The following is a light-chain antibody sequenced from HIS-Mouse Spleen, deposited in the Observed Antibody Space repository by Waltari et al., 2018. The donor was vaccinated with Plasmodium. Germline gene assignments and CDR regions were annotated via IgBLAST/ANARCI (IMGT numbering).Light chain of an antibody. CDR1: SSYVGGSNL. Sequence: QSALTQPASVSGSPGQSITISCPGPSSYVGGSNLVSWYQQHPGKAPKLMIYEGSKRPSGVSNRFSGSKSGNTASLTISGLQAEDEADYYCCSYAGSSTFVFGGGTKLTVL. CDR3: CSYAGSSTFV. CDR2: EGS. V-gene: IGLV2-23*03. J-gene: IGLJ3*02.